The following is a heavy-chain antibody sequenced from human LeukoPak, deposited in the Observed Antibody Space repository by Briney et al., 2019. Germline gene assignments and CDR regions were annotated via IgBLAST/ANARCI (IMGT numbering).Heavy chain of an antibody. J-gene: IGHJ4*02. D-gene: IGHD5-18*01. CDR3: TVDTAVDY. V-gene: IGHV3-30*02. Sequence: PGGSLRLSCAASGFTFSSYGMHWVRQAPGKGLEWVAFIRYDGSNKYYADSVRGRFTISRDNSKNTLYLQMNSLRAEDTAVYYCTVDTAVDYWGQGTLVTVSS. CDR2: IRYDGSNK. CDR1: GFTFSSYG.